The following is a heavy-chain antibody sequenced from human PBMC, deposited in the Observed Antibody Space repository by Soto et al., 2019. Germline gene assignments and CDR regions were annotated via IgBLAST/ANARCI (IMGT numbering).Heavy chain of an antibody. CDR1: GGSISSYY. Sequence: QVQLQESGPGLVKPSETLSLTCTVSGGSISSYYWSWIRQPAGKGLEWIGRIYTSGSTNYNPSLKSRVTIAGDTAKNQFPPELSPGTAADPAVYYWARDWGTMTNWGQGTLVTVSS. J-gene: IGHJ4*02. CDR3: ARDWGTMTN. CDR2: IYTSGST. D-gene: IGHD3-22*01. V-gene: IGHV4-4*07.